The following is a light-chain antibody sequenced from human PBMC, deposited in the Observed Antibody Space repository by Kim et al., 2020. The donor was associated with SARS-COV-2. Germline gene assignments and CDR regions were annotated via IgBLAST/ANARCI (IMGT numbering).Light chain of an antibody. CDR3: KQYETYWT. Sequence: DIQMTQSPSTLSAFVGNRVTITCRASQSVDSWLAWYQQKPGKAPKLLIYQASKLESGVPSRFSGSGSGTDFTLTITNLQPDDSAIYYCKQYETYWTFGPGTKVDIK. CDR2: QAS. CDR1: QSVDSW. V-gene: IGKV1-5*03. J-gene: IGKJ1*01.